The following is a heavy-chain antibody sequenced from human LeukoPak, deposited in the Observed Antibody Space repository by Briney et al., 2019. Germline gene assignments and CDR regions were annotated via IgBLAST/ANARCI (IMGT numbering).Heavy chain of an antibody. D-gene: IGHD4-11*01. CDR2: IDANNGGT. V-gene: IGHV1-2*02. CDR3: ARDPSSVTLYFFDY. Sequence: ASVKVSCKASGYTFRGNYIHWLRQAPGQGLEWMGWIDANNGGTKSAQKFQGRVTMSRDTSISTAYMDLSSLSPDDAAVYYCARDPSSVTLYFFDYWGQGTLVTVSS. CDR1: GYTFRGNY. J-gene: IGHJ4*02.